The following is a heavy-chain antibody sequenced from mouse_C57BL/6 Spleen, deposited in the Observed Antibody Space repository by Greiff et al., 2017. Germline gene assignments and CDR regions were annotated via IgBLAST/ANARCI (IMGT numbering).Heavy chain of an antibody. D-gene: IGHD2-5*01. J-gene: IGHJ2*01. CDR3: VRPYYSKENYFDY. V-gene: IGHV5-17*01. CDR1: GFTFSDYG. CDR2: ISSGSSTI. Sequence: EVQLVESGGGLVKPGGSLKLSCAASGFTFSDYGMHWVRQAPEKGLEWVAYISSGSSTIYYADTVKGRFTISRDNAKNTLFLQMTSLRSEDTAMYYCVRPYYSKENYFDYWGQGTTLTVSS.